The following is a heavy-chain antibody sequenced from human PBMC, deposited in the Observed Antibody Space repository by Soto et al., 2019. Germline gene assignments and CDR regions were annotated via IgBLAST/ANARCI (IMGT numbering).Heavy chain of an antibody. CDR3: AKDRMLTTVPKNDALDM. V-gene: IGHV3-30*18. Sequence: GGSLRLSCAAPGFTFSSFGMHWVRQAPGKGLEWVAIVSYDGSNKYYADSVKGRFTVSRDNSKNTLFLQMNSLKTEDTAVYYCAKDRMLTTVPKNDALDMWGQGTVVTVSS. J-gene: IGHJ3*02. D-gene: IGHD4-17*01. CDR2: VSYDGSNK. CDR1: GFTFSSFG.